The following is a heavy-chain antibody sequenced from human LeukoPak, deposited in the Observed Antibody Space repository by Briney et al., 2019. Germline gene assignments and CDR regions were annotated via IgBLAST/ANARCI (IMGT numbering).Heavy chain of an antibody. J-gene: IGHJ4*02. D-gene: IGHD6-13*01. V-gene: IGHV3-74*01. CDR3: AKDGKQQYDYFDY. CDR2: INTDGSST. CDR1: GFPFSSYW. Sequence: GGSLRLSCAASGFPFSSYWVHWVRQAPGKGLVWVSHINTDGSSTAYADSVKGRFTISRDNARNTLYLQLNSLRAEDTAVYFCAKDGKQQYDYFDYWGQGTLVTVSS.